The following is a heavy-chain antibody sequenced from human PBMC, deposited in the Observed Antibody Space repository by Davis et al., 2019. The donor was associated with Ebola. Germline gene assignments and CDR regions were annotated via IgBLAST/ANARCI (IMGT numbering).Heavy chain of an antibody. Sequence: GESLKISCAASGFTFSSYSMNWVRQAPGKGLEGVSSISSSSSYIYYADSVKGRFTISRDNAKNSLYLQMNSLRAEDTAVYYCARDGGRPLPYYYYYMDVWGKGTTVTVSS. J-gene: IGHJ6*03. CDR1: GFTFSSYS. V-gene: IGHV3-21*01. CDR3: ARDGGRPLPYYYYYMDV. D-gene: IGHD6-6*01. CDR2: ISSSSSYI.